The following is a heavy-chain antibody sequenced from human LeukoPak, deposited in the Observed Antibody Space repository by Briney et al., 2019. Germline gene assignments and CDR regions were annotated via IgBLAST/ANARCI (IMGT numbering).Heavy chain of an antibody. CDR2: IYYSGST. D-gene: IGHD5-18*01. CDR1: GGSISSYY. V-gene: IGHV4-59*01. J-gene: IGHJ4*02. CDR3: ARRVTAMASFDY. Sequence: SETLSLTCTVSGGSISSYYWSWIRQPPGEGLEWIGYIYYSGSTNYNPSLKSRVTISVDTSKNQFSLKLSSVTAADTAVYYCARRVTAMASFDYWGQGTLVTVSS.